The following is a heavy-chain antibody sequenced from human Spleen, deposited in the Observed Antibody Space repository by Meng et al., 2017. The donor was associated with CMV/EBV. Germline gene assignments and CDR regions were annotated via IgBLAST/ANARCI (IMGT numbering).Heavy chain of an antibody. Sequence: SETLSLTCTVSGGSVSSGSYYWSWIRQPPGKGLEWIGYIYYSGSTNYNPSLKSRVTISLDTSKNQFSLKLNSVTAADTAVYYCARATTVSSGSYPNWFDPWGQGTLVTVS. CDR3: ARATTVSSGSYPNWFDP. J-gene: IGHJ5*02. CDR1: GGSVSSGSYY. D-gene: IGHD1-26*01. V-gene: IGHV4-61*01. CDR2: IYYSGST.